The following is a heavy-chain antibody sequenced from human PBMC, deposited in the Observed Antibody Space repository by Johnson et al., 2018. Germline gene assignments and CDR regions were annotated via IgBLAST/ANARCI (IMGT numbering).Heavy chain of an antibody. CDR1: GFTFSSYA. Sequence: QLVQSGGGVVQPGGSLRLSCAASGFTFSSYAMSWVRQAPGKGLEWVSAISGSGGSTYYADSVKGRFTISRDNTKNTLYLQMNSLRAEDTAVYYCARAVEAYYHAFDIWGQGTMVTVSS. CDR3: ARAVEAYYHAFDI. D-gene: IGHD3-10*01. J-gene: IGHJ3*02. CDR2: ISGSGGST. V-gene: IGHV3-23*04.